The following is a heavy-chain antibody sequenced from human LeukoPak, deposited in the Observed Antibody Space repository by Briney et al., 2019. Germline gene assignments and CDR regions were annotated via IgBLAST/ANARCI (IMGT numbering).Heavy chain of an antibody. CDR1: GYSFTGYH. CDR3: ARDSNQDYGGNSADH. D-gene: IGHD4-23*01. J-gene: IGHJ4*02. Sequence: ASVTVSCKPSGYSFTGYHIHWVRQAPGQGLEWMGWINPNSGGTNFAQKFPARVTLTRDTSISTVYMELSSLRSDDTAIYYCARDSNQDYGGNSADHWGQGTLVTVSS. CDR2: INPNSGGT. V-gene: IGHV1-2*02.